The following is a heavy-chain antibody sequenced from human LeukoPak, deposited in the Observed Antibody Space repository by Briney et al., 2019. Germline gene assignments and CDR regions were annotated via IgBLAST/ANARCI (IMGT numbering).Heavy chain of an antibody. Sequence: SQTLSLTCTVSGDSISSGDYSWSWNRQHPGKGLEWIGYIYYSGSTYYNPSLKSRVTISVDTSKNQFSLKLSSVTAADTAVYYCARVTDDSRYFVYWGQGTLVTVSS. CDR2: IYYSGST. J-gene: IGHJ4*02. V-gene: IGHV4-31*03. CDR3: ARVTDDSRYFVY. CDR1: GDSISSGDYS. D-gene: IGHD3-22*01.